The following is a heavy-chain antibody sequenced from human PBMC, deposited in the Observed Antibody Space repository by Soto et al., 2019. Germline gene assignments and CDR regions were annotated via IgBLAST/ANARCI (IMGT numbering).Heavy chain of an antibody. D-gene: IGHD2-15*01. V-gene: IGHV4-30-2*01. CDR3: ARGQVVAAQH. Sequence: QPQLQASGSGLVKPSQTLSLTCAVSGGSISSGGYSWSWIRQPPGKGLEWIGYIYHSGSTYYNPSLKSRVTISVDRSKNQFSLKLSSVTAADRAVYYCARGQVVAAQHWGQGTLVTVSS. CDR2: IYHSGST. CDR1: GGSISSGGYS. J-gene: IGHJ4*02.